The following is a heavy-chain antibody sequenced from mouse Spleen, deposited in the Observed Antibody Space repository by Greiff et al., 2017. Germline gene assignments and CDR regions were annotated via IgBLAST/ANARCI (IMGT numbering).Heavy chain of an antibody. V-gene: IGHV1-26*01. CDR3: ARRAYDGYYVAFAY. J-gene: IGHJ3*01. CDR2: INPNNGGT. CDR1: GYTFTDYY. Sequence: EVQLQQSGPELVKPGASVKISCKASGYTFTDYYMNWVKQSHGKSLEWIGDINPNNGGTSYNQKFKGKATLTVDKSSSTAYMELRSLTSEDSAVYYCARRAYDGYYVAFAYWGQGTLVTVSA. D-gene: IGHD2-3*01.